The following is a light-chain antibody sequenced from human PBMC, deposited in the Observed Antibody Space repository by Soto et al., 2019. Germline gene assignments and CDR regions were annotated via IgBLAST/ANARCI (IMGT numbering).Light chain of an antibody. CDR1: QGITSW. V-gene: IGKV1-12*01. CDR2: RAS. J-gene: IGKJ4*01. CDR3: QQTTTFPLT. Sequence: DIQMTQSPSSVSASVGDRVTITCRASQGITSWLAWYQQKPGKAPKLLIYRASNLQSGVPSRFSGSGSGTDFTPTISGLQPADFATYYCQQTTTFPLTFGGGTKVVIK.